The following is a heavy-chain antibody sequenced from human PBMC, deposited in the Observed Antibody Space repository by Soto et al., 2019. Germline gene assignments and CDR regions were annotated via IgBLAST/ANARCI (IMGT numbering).Heavy chain of an antibody. D-gene: IGHD3-3*01. J-gene: IGHJ4*02. CDR2: ISYDERNK. CDR3: AKDGTVLRFLEWLLYLDH. CDR1: EFTFSNYA. V-gene: IGHV3-30*18. Sequence: LRLSCAASEFTFSNYAMHWVRQAPGKGLEWVAVISYDERNKYYADSVKGRFTISRDNSKHTLYLQMDSLRTEDTAVYYCAKDGTVLRFLEWLLYLDHWGQGTLVTVSS.